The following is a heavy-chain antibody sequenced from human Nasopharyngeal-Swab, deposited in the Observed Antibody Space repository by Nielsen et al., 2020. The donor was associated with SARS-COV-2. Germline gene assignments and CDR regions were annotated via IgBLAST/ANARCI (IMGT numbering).Heavy chain of an antibody. Sequence: GGSLRLSCAASGFTFDDYAMHWVRQAPGKGLEWVSGISWNSGTTGYADSVKGRFTISRDNAKSSLYLQMNSLRAEDTALYYCAKDFNVDTAMVTYYYGMDAWGQGTTVTVSS. D-gene: IGHD5-18*01. CDR3: AKDFNVDTAMVTYYYGMDA. CDR2: ISWNSGTT. CDR1: GFTFDDYA. V-gene: IGHV3-9*01. J-gene: IGHJ6*02.